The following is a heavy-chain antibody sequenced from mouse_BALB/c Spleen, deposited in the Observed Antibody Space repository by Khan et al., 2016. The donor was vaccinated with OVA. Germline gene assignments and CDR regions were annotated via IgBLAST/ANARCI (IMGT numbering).Heavy chain of an antibody. D-gene: IGHD2-10*01. CDR3: ARQTYYHYCIMDY. Sequence: QVQLKESGPGLVAPSQSLSITCTISGFSLTNYGVHWVRQPPGKGLEWLVVIWSDGSTTYDSALKSRLTISKDNSKSQVFLEMDSLQTDDKAMYYCARQTYYHYCIMDYWGQGTSVTVSS. CDR1: GFSLTNYG. V-gene: IGHV2-6-1*01. CDR2: IWSDGST. J-gene: IGHJ4*01.